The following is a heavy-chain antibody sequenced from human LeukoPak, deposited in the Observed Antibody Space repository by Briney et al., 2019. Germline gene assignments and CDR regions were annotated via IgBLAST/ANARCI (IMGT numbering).Heavy chain of an antibody. V-gene: IGHV3-23*01. D-gene: IGHD3-22*01. CDR2: ITDVITDDSVDGDTT. CDR1: EVTISDYA. J-gene: IGHJ6*03. Sequence: PGGSLRLSCASSEVTISDYAMSWVRQAPGQGLEWVSAITDVITDDSVDGDTTFYADSVKGRFTISRDNSKNTLSLQMNSLRADDTAVYYCAKGGSRYYDNSGPDYYYYYKDVWGKGTTVTVSS. CDR3: AKGGSRYYDNSGPDYYYYYKDV.